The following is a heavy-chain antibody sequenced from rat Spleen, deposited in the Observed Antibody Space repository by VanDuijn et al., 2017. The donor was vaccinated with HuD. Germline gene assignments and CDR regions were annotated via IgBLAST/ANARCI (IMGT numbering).Heavy chain of an antibody. CDR1: GFSLTSYH. V-gene: IGHV2-32*01. Sequence: QVQLKESGPGLVPPSQTLSLTCTVSGFSLTSYHVHWVRQPPGKGLEWMGGMWSDGDTTNNPALKSRLSTSRDTYKSQVFLKMSSLQTEDTATYYFARAHMDAWGQGASVTVSS. CDR2: MWSDGDT. CDR3: ARAHMDA. J-gene: IGHJ4*01.